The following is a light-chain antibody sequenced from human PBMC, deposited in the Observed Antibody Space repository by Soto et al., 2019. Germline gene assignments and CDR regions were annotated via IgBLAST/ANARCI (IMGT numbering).Light chain of an antibody. Sequence: DIVLTQSPGTLSLSPGEIATLYCKTSQSSGSNFLAWYQHKPRKAPRLLNYASTNRATGIPDMRSGSAAGTVFTLTSRRLEPEDFAVYYCQLYGIPPHFGQGTRLEIK. J-gene: IGKJ5*01. CDR2: AST. CDR1: QSSGSNF. V-gene: IGKV3-20*01. CDR3: QLYGIPPH.